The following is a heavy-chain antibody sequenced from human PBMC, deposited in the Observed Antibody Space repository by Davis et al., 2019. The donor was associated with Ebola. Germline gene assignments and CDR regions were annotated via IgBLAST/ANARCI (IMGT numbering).Heavy chain of an antibody. D-gene: IGHD6-6*01. CDR3: ARETSADF. Sequence: GGSLRLSCEASGFTFSDYTMNWLRQAPGKGLEWVSSISSSSSYIYYTDSVRGRFTISRDNAKNSLYLQMTSLGAEDTGVYYCARETSADFWGQGTLVTVSS. J-gene: IGHJ4*02. V-gene: IGHV3-21*01. CDR1: GFTFSDYT. CDR2: ISSSSSYI.